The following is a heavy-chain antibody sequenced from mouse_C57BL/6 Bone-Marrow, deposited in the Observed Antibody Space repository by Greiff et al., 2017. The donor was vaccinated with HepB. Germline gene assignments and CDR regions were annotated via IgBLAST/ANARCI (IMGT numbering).Heavy chain of an antibody. J-gene: IGHJ4*01. CDR3: ASWLGCAPYAMDY. Sequence: EVMLVESGGDLVKPGGSLKLSCAASGFTFSSYGMSWVRQTPDKRLEWVATISSGGSYTYYPDSVKGRFTISRDNAKNTLYLQMSSLKSEDTAMYDGASWLGCAPYAMDYWGQGTSVTVSS. CDR2: ISSGGSYT. D-gene: IGHD2-2*01. CDR1: GFTFSSYG. V-gene: IGHV5-6*02.